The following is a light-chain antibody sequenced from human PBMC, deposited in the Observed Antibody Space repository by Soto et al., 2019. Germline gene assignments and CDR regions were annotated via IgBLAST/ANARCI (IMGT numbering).Light chain of an antibody. Sequence: QSVLTQPPSVSAAPGQKVTISCSGSSSNIGNNYVSWYQQHPGKAPKLMIYEVSNRPSGVSTRFSGSKSGNTASLTISGLQAEDEADYYCSSYTSSSTVVFGGGTKLTVL. CDR3: SSYTSSSTVV. V-gene: IGLV2-14*01. J-gene: IGLJ2*01. CDR2: EVS. CDR1: SSNIGNNY.